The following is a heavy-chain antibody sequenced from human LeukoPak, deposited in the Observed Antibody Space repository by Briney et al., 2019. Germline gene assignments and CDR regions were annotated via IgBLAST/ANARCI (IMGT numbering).Heavy chain of an antibody. D-gene: IGHD6-13*01. CDR2: MNPNSGNT. CDR3: ARMGPGRYSSSWYHYYYYYGMDV. Sequence: ASVKVSCKASGYTFTSYDINWVRQATGQGLEWMGWMNPNSGNTGYAQKFQGRVTMTRNTSISTAYMELSSLRSEDTAVYYCARMGPGRYSSSWYHYYYYYGMDVWGQGTTVTVSS. J-gene: IGHJ6*02. V-gene: IGHV1-8*01. CDR1: GYTFTSYD.